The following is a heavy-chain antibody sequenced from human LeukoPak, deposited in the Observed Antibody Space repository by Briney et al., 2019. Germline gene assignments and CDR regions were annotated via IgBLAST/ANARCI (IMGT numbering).Heavy chain of an antibody. Sequence: SETLSLTCTVSGGSISSYYWSWIRQPPGKGLEWIGYIYYSGSTNYNPSLKSRVTISVDTSKNQFSLRLSSVTAAATAVYYCARGSVSSGWSSYYYYYYGMDVWGQGTTVTVSS. CDR3: ARGSVSSGWSSYYYYYYGMDV. J-gene: IGHJ6*02. V-gene: IGHV4-59*01. CDR2: IYYSGST. D-gene: IGHD6-19*01. CDR1: GGSISSYY.